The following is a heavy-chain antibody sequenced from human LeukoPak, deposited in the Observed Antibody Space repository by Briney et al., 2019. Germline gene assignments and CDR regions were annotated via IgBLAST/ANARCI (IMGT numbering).Heavy chain of an antibody. CDR1: GFTVSSNY. CDR3: ARDVPYSSSSVDY. Sequence: PGGSLRLSCAASGFTVSSNYMSWVRQAPGKWLEWVSVIYSGGSTYYADSVKGRFTISRDNSKNTLYLQMNSLRAEDTAVYSCARDVPYSSSSVDYLGQGTLVTVST. CDR2: IYSGGST. J-gene: IGHJ4*02. V-gene: IGHV3-66*02. D-gene: IGHD6-6*01.